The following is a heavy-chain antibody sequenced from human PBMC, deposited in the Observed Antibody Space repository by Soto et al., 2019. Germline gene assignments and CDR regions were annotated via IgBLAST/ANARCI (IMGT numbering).Heavy chain of an antibody. CDR1: GYTLTELS. CDR3: ATLYYYDSSGQRFDY. Sequence: GASLKVSCKVSGYTLTELSMHWVRQAPGKGLEWMGGFDPEDGETIYAQKFQGRVTMTEDTSTDTAYMELSSLRSEDTAVYYCATLYYYDSSGQRFDYWGQGTLVTVSS. V-gene: IGHV1-24*01. D-gene: IGHD3-22*01. CDR2: FDPEDGET. J-gene: IGHJ4*02.